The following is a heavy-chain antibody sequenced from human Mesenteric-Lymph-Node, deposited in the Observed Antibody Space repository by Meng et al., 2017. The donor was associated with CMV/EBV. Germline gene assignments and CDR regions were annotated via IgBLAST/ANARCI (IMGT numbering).Heavy chain of an antibody. CDR1: AYTFTSYY. J-gene: IGHJ4*02. Sequence: SAYTFTSYYMHWVRQAPGQGLEWMEIINPSGGSTSYAQKFQGRVTMTRDTSTSTVYMELSSLRSEDTAVYYCARAAFGELLLGTEYWGQGTLVTVSS. D-gene: IGHD3-10*01. CDR3: ARAAFGELLLGTEY. V-gene: IGHV1-46*01. CDR2: INPSGGST.